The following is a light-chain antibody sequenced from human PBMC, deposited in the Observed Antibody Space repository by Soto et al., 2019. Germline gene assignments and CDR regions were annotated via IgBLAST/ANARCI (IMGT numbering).Light chain of an antibody. Sequence: QSALTQPPSASGSLGQSVTISCTGTSSDVGGYNYVSWYQQHPGKAPKLMIYEVSKRPSGVPDRFSGSKSGNTASLTVSGLQAEDEADYYCSSYAGRNNLVFGGGTKVTVL. V-gene: IGLV2-8*01. CDR2: EVS. CDR3: SSYAGRNNLV. J-gene: IGLJ2*01. CDR1: SSDVGGYNY.